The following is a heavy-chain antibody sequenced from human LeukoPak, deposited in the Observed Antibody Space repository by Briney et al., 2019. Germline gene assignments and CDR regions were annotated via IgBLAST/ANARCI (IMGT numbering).Heavy chain of an antibody. V-gene: IGHV1-24*01. Sequence: GASVKVSCKVSGYTLTELSMHWVRQAPGKGLEWMGGFDPEDGETIYAQKFQGRVTMTEDTSTDTAYMELSSLRSEDTAVYYCARGPYYYDSSGYYGEYYAEYFQHWGQGTLVTVSS. D-gene: IGHD3-22*01. CDR3: ARGPYYYDSSGYYGEYYAEYFQH. CDR2: FDPEDGET. J-gene: IGHJ1*01. CDR1: GYTLTELS.